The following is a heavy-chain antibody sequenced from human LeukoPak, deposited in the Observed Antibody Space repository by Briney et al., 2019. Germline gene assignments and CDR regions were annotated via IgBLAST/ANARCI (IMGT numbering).Heavy chain of an antibody. D-gene: IGHD6-6*01. CDR3: ARALYSSSSGLFDY. CDR2: IYTSGST. Sequence: SQTLSLTCTVSGGSISSGSYYWSWIRQPAGKGLEWIGRIYTSGSTNYNPSLKSRVTISVDTSKNQFSQKLSSVTAADTAVYYCARALYSSSSGLFDYWGQGTLVTVSS. J-gene: IGHJ4*02. V-gene: IGHV4-61*02. CDR1: GGSISSGSYY.